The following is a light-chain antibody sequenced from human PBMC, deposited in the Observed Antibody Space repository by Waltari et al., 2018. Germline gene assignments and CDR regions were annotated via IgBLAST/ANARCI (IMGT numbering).Light chain of an antibody. CDR3: MQALQTPRT. Sequence: DIALTPSPLSLSVTPGEPASISCRSSLSLLHSNKFNYLDWYLQKPGQSPQLLIYLGSNRASGVPDRFSGSGSGTDFTLNISRVEAEDVGVYYCMQALQTPRTFGQGTRLEIK. CDR1: LSLLHSNKFNY. J-gene: IGKJ2*01. CDR2: LGS. V-gene: IGKV2-28*01.